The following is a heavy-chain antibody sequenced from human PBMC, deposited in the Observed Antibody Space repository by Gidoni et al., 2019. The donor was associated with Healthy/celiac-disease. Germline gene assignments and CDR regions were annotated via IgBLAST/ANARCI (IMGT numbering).Heavy chain of an antibody. CDR3: AREWAQCVDY. D-gene: IGHD6-19*01. CDR1: GFTFSSYA. Sequence: QLQLVESGGGVVQPARSLRLSCAASGFTFSSYAMHWVRQAPGKGLGWVGVISYDGSNKYYADSVKCRFTISRDNSTNTLYLQMNSLRAEDTAVYYCAREWAQCVDYWGQGTLVTVSS. CDR2: ISYDGSNK. V-gene: IGHV3-30-3*01. J-gene: IGHJ4*02.